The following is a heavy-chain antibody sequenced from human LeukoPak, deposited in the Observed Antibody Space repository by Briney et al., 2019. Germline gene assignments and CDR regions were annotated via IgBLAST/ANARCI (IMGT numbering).Heavy chain of an antibody. J-gene: IGHJ6*03. CDR2: IYYSGST. Sequence: SSETLSLTCTVSGGSIMSSTYYWGWIRQSPGKGLEWIGTIYYSGSTYYNPSLKSRVSMSVDTSKSQFSLRLTSVTAADTAGYFCAGDRSYVDVWGKGTTVTVSS. CDR3: AGDRSYVDV. CDR1: GGSIMSSTYY. V-gene: IGHV4-39*07.